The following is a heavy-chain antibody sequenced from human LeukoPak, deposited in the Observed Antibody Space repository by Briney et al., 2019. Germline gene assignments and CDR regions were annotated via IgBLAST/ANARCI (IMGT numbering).Heavy chain of an antibody. CDR3: VSSKVWQWPVDY. CDR2: INHSGST. J-gene: IGHJ4*02. V-gene: IGHV4-34*01. D-gene: IGHD6-19*01. CDR1: GGSFSGYY. Sequence: SETLSLTCAVYGGSFSGYYWSWIRQPPGKGLEWIGEINHSGSTNYNPSLKSRVTISVDTSKNQFSLKLSSVTAADTAVYYCVSSKVWQWPVDYWGQGTLVTVSS.